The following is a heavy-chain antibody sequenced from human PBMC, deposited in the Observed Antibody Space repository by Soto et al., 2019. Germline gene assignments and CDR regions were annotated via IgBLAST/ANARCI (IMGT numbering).Heavy chain of an antibody. CDR2: IGSGSP. CDR3: AQDLGSSWYHYNSFAP. Sequence: EVQLLESGGGLVQPGGSLRLSCAASGFTFSGYAMSWVRQAPGKGLEWVSAIGSGSPFYADSVKGRFTISRDNANSMLYRQMNSLRAGDTAVYFCAQDLGSSWYHYNSFAPGGEGTLVPVSS. CDR1: GFTFSGYA. V-gene: IGHV3-23*01. J-gene: IGHJ5*02. D-gene: IGHD6-13*01.